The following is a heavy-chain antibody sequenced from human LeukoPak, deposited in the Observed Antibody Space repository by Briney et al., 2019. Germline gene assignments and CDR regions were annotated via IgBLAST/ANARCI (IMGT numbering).Heavy chain of an antibody. J-gene: IGHJ6*02. Sequence: ASVKVSCKASGYTFTCYGISWVRQAPGQGLEWMGWISAYNGNTNYAQKLQGRVTMTTDTSTSTAYMELRSLRSDDTAVYYCARVTSSGYYLLYYYGMDVWGQGTTVTVSS. V-gene: IGHV1-18*01. CDR2: ISAYNGNT. CDR1: GYTFTCYG. D-gene: IGHD3-22*01. CDR3: ARVTSSGYYLLYYYGMDV.